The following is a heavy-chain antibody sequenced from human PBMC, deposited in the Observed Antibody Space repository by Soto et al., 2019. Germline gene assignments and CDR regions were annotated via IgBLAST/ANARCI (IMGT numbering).Heavy chain of an antibody. D-gene: IGHD6-19*01. CDR2: IYHSGST. J-gene: IGHJ3*02. V-gene: IGHV4-30-2*01. CDR1: GGSISSGGYR. Sequence: SETLSLTCAVSGGSISSGGYRWSWIRQPPGKGLEWIGYIYHSGSTYYNPSLKSRVTISVDTSKNQFSLKLSSVTAADTAVYYCARGGYSSGSDIWGQGTMVTVSS. CDR3: ARGGYSSGSDI.